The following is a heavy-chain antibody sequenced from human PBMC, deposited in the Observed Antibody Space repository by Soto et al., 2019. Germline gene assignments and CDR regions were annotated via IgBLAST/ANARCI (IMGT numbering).Heavy chain of an antibody. CDR1: EYCFTSYW. CDR2: IDPSDSYT. CDR3: ESGLLGFVQWRVDFDV. J-gene: IGHJ3*01. V-gene: IGHV5-10-1*01. Sequence: GVSLKVYRRGSEYCFTSYWTSRLRQMLGKGPEWMGRIDPSDSYTTYGPSFRGHVTISADKSISTAYLQWSSLKASDTAMYYCESGLLGFVQWRVDFDVWGLGTMVTVSS. D-gene: IGHD3-3*01.